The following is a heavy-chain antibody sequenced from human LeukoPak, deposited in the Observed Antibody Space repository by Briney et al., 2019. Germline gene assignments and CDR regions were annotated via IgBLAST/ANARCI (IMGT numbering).Heavy chain of an antibody. CDR1: GFSFSSYS. CDR2: ISSSSSYI. J-gene: IGHJ3*02. Sequence: GGSLRLSCAASGFSFSSYSMNWVRQAPGKGLEWVSSISSSSSYIYSADSLKGRFTISRDNTKNSLFLQMNNLGAEDTAVYYCARLLRWGAFDIWGQGRMVTVSS. D-gene: IGHD4-23*01. CDR3: ARLLRWGAFDI. V-gene: IGHV3-21*01.